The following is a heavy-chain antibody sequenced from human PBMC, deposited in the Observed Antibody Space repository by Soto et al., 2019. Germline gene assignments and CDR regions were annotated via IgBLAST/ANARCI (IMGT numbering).Heavy chain of an antibody. CDR2: IWYDGSNK. CDR1: GFTFSSYG. D-gene: IGHD6-13*01. CDR3: AREWRGPNSSSWYRIYYYGMDV. V-gene: IGHV3-33*01. Sequence: SGGSLRLSCAASGFTFSSYGMHWVRQAPGKGLEWVAVIWYDGSNKYYADSVKGRFTISRDNSKNTLYLQMNSLRAEDTAVYYCAREWRGPNSSSWYRIYYYGMDVWGQGTTVTVSS. J-gene: IGHJ6*02.